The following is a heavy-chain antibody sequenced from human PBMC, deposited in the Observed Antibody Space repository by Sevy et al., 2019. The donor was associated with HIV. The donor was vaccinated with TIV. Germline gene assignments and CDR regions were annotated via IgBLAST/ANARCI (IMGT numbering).Heavy chain of an antibody. CDR2: ISSSSSTI. V-gene: IGHV3-48*02. D-gene: IGHD1-26*01. Sequence: GGSLRLSCAASGSTFSSYSMNWVRQAPGKGLEWVSYISSSSSTIYYADSVKGRFTISRDNAKNSLYLQMNSLRDEDTAVYYCARDDYSGSYDGGLDYWGQGTLVTVSS. J-gene: IGHJ4*02. CDR1: GSTFSSYS. CDR3: ARDDYSGSYDGGLDY.